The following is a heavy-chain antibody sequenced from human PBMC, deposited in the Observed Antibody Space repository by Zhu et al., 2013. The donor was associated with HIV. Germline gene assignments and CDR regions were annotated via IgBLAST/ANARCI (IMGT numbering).Heavy chain of an antibody. Sequence: VQLVQSGAEVKKPGAVSEGLLQGFWLHFTSYGISWVRQAPGQGLEWMGWISAYNGNTNYAQKLQGRVTMTTDTSTSTAYMELRSLRSDDTAVYYCASRLNVVVDAFDIWGQGTMVTVSS. D-gene: IGHD2-15*01. V-gene: IGHV1-18*01. CDR1: LHFTSYG. CDR2: ISAYNGNT. CDR3: ASRLNVVVDAFDI. J-gene: IGHJ3*02.